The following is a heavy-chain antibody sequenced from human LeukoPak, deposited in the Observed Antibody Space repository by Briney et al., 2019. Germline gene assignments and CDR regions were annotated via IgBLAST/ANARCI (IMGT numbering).Heavy chain of an antibody. CDR1: GFTFSSYA. Sequence: GRSLRLSCAASGFTFSSYAMHWVRQAPGKGLEWVAVISYDGSNKYYADSVKGRFTISRDNSKNTLYLQMNSLRAEDTAVYYCARDPAVVGYFDYWGQGTLVTVSS. CDR2: ISYDGSNK. J-gene: IGHJ4*02. CDR3: ARDPAVVGYFDY. V-gene: IGHV3-30-3*01. D-gene: IGHD1-26*01.